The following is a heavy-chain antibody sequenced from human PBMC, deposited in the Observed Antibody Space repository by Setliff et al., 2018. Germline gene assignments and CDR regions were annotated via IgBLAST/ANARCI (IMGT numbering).Heavy chain of an antibody. CDR1: GGSISSSRS. CDR3: ARRHLLSWFDS. CDR2: VLDTGIT. Sequence: SETLSLTCTVSGGSISSSRSWSWIRQPPGKEMEWIGNVLDTGITNYNPSLEGRVTISVDTSKNQFSLSLTSVTAADTALYYCARRHLLSWFDSWGQGHLVTVSS. J-gene: IGHJ5*01. V-gene: IGHV4-59*11.